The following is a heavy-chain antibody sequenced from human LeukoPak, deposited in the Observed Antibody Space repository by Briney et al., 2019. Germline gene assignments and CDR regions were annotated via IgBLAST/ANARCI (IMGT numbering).Heavy chain of an antibody. CDR3: ANARRRDIAAGLDV. CDR2: ISYDGDYK. J-gene: IGHJ6*02. Sequence: GGSLRLSCAASGFAFSSHAMHWVRQAPGKGLEWVAVISYDGDYKYYGDSVKGRFTISRDNSKNTVYLQMNSLRAEDTAVYYCANARRRDIAAGLDVWGQGTTVTVSS. D-gene: IGHD6-6*01. CDR1: GFAFSSHA. V-gene: IGHV3-30*18.